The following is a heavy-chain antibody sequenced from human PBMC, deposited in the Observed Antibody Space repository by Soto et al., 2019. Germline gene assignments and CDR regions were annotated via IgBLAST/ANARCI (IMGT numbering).Heavy chain of an antibody. CDR2: ISGSGGST. CDR1: GFTFSSYA. V-gene: IGHV3-23*01. CDR3: AKDRGYGSCSLYGMDV. D-gene: IGHD3-10*01. J-gene: IGHJ6*02. Sequence: EVQLLESGGGLVQPGGSLRLSCAASGFTFSSYAMSWVRQAPGKGLEWVSTISGSGGSTYYADSVKGRFTISRDNSKNTMYLHMNSLRAEDTAVYYCAKDRGYGSCSLYGMDVWGQGTTVTVSS.